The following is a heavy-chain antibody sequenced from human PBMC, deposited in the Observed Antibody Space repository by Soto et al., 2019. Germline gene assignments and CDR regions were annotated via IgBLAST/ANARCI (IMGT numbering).Heavy chain of an antibody. J-gene: IGHJ6*03. CDR1: GGSFSGYY. CDR3: AREGIAARRGNPLYYYYYMDV. Sequence: PSETLSLTCAVSGGSFSGYYWSWIRQPPGKGLEWIGEINHSGSTNYNPSLKSRVTISVDTSKNQFSLKLSSVTAEDTAVYYCAREGIAARRGNPLYYYYYMDVWGKGTTVTVSS. D-gene: IGHD6-6*01. CDR2: INHSGST. V-gene: IGHV4-34*01.